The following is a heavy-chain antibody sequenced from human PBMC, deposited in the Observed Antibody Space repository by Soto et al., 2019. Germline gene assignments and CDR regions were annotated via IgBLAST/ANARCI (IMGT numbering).Heavy chain of an antibody. V-gene: IGHV6-1*01. Sequence: PSQTLSLTCAISGDSVSSNSAAWNWIRQSPSRGLEWLGRTYYRSKWCNDYAVSVKSRITINPDTSKNQFSLQLNSVTPEDTAVNYCARVEAVAGMWAFDIWGQGTMVTVS. CDR1: GDSVSSNSAA. CDR2: TYYRSKWCN. D-gene: IGHD6-19*01. J-gene: IGHJ3*02. CDR3: ARVEAVAGMWAFDI.